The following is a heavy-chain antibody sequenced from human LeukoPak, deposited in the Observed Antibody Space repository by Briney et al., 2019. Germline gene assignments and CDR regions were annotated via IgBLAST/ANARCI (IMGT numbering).Heavy chain of an antibody. Sequence: KPSETLSLTCAVSGYSISSGYYWGWIRQPPGKGLEWIGSIYHSGSTYYNPSLKSRVTISVDTSKNQFSLKLSSVTAADTAVHYCVVDTAMSKVYWGQGTLVTVSS. J-gene: IGHJ4*02. CDR1: GYSISSGYY. CDR2: IYHSGST. CDR3: VVDTAMSKVY. V-gene: IGHV4-38-2*01. D-gene: IGHD5-18*01.